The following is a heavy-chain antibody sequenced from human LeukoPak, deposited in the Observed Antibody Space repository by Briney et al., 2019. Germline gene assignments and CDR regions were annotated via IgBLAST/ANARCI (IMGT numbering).Heavy chain of an antibody. D-gene: IGHD2-15*01. J-gene: IGHJ3*02. CDR1: GFSLSKYV. Sequence: GGSLRPPCAPPGFSLSKYVIHWVRPAPGEGREYVSAIMPSGETRGYANSMKGRFTISRDNSKNTLYLQMGSLGAEDMAIYYCARDRDGGFAFDIWGQGTLVTVSS. V-gene: IGHV3-64*01. CDR3: ARDRDGGFAFDI. CDR2: IMPSGETR.